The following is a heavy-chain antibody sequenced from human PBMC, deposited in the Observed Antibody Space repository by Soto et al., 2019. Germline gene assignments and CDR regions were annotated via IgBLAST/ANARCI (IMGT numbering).Heavy chain of an antibody. D-gene: IGHD6-13*01. CDR3: AKDIGSSWCFDY. CDR1: GFTFITYG. Sequence: QVQLVESGGGVFQPGGSLSLSCAASGFTFITYGMHWVGQAPGKGLEWVAGTSYDGSNEYYSDSVKGRFTISRDNSKNTLYLQMNSLRAEDTAVYYCAKDIGSSWCFDYWGQGTLVTVSS. J-gene: IGHJ4*02. V-gene: IGHV3-30*18. CDR2: TSYDGSNE.